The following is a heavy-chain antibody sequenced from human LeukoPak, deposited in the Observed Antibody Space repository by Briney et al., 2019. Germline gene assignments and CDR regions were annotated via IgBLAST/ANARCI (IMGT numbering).Heavy chain of an antibody. CDR2: IIPILGTA. V-gene: IGHV1-69*08. Sequence: GASVKVSCKASGGTFSSYTISWVRQAPGQGLEWMGRIIPILGTANYAQKFQGRVTITADKSTSTAYMELSSLRSEDTAVYYCASHSPRIAAAGGAYAFDIWGQGTMVTVSS. D-gene: IGHD6-13*01. CDR3: ASHSPRIAAAGGAYAFDI. J-gene: IGHJ3*02. CDR1: GGTFSSYT.